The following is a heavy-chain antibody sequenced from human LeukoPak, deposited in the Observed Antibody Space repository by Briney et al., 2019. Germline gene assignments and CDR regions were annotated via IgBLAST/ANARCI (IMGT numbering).Heavy chain of an antibody. V-gene: IGHV3-30-3*01. Sequence: PGRSLRLPCAASGFTFSSYAMHWVRQAPGKGLEWVAVISYDGSNKYYADSVKGRFTISRDNSKNTLYLQMNSLRAEDTAVYYCARDPGAYFDYWGQGTLVTVSS. CDR1: GFTFSSYA. CDR2: ISYDGSNK. J-gene: IGHJ4*02. D-gene: IGHD1-1*01. CDR3: ARDPGAYFDY.